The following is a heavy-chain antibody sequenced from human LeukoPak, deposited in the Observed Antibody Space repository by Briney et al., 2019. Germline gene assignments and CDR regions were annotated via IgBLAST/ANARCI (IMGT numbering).Heavy chain of an antibody. CDR2: IGGSGGST. CDR3: AKDEDFQNWFDP. CDR1: EFTFSSYA. J-gene: IGHJ5*02. D-gene: IGHD3-3*01. Sequence: GGSLRLSCAASEFTFSSYAMTWVRQAPGKALEWVSGIGGSGGSTYYADSVRGRFTISRDNSKDTLYLQMNSLRADDTAVYYCAKDEDFQNWFDPWGQGTLVTVSS. V-gene: IGHV3-23*01.